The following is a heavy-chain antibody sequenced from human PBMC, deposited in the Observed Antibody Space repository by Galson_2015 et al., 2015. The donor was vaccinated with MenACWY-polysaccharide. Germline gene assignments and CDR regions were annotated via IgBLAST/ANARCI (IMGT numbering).Heavy chain of an antibody. CDR1: GDSVSSGSDY. J-gene: IGHJ4*02. Sequence: ETLSLTCTASGDSVSSGSDYWTWIRQPPGKGLEWIAYIHYSGTTNNNTPLKSRVTISLDTSKNQFSLRLSSVTAADTAIYYCARIPRAVAATWGFFDYWGQGILVTVSS. CDR2: IHYSGTT. CDR3: ARIPRAVAATWGFFDY. V-gene: IGHV4-61*01. D-gene: IGHD6-19*01.